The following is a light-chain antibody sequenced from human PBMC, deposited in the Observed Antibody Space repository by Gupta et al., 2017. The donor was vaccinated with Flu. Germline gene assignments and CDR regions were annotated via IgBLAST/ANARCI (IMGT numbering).Light chain of an antibody. V-gene: IGKV1-5*03. Sequence: DIQMTQSPSTLSASAGDRVTITCRASQNINNWLAWYQQKPGKAPKLLIYKASNLGSGVPSRFSGSGSGREFTLTISILQPDDFATYYCQQYNSYPWTFGQGTKVEIK. CDR3: QQYNSYPWT. J-gene: IGKJ1*01. CDR1: QNINNW. CDR2: KAS.